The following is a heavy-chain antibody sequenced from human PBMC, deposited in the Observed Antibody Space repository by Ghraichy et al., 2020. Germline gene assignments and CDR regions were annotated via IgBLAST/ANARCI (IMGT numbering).Heavy chain of an antibody. D-gene: IGHD2/OR15-2a*01. CDR1: GGSISSYY. Sequence: SQTLSLTCTVSGGSISSYYWSWIRQPPGKGLEWIGYIYYSGSTNYNPSLKSRVTISVDTSKNQFSLKLSSVTAADTAVYYCARDRATMGRFYNNWFDPWGQGTLVTVSS. V-gene: IGHV4-59*01. CDR3: ARDRATMGRFYNNWFDP. J-gene: IGHJ5*02. CDR2: IYYSGST.